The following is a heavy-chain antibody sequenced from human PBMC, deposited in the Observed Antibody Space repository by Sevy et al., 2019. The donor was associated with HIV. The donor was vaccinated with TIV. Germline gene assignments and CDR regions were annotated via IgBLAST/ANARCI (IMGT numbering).Heavy chain of an antibody. D-gene: IGHD1-26*01. CDR1: GGSISSYY. CDR3: ARGNWWELPMYFDY. V-gene: IGHV4-59*01. J-gene: IGHJ4*02. CDR2: IYYSGST. Sequence: SETLSLTCTVSGGSISSYYWSWIRQPPGKGLEWIGYIYYSGSTNYNPSLKSRVTISVDTSKNQFSLKLSSVTAADTAVYYCARGNWWELPMYFDYWGQGTLVTVSS.